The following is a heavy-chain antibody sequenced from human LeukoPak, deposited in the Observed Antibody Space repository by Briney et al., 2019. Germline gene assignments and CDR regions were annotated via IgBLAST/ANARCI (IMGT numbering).Heavy chain of an antibody. J-gene: IGHJ4*02. CDR2: ISSGGTTI. D-gene: IGHD2-8*01. CDR3: AKDTSIGRYCTNGICSPFDY. CDR1: GFTFSEYE. Sequence: GGSLRLSCAASGFTFSEYEMNWVRQAPRKGLEWVSDISSGGTTIFYADSVKGRFTISRDNAKNSLCLQMNSLRAEDTAVYYCAKDTSIGRYCTNGICSPFDYWGQGTLVTVSS. V-gene: IGHV3-48*03.